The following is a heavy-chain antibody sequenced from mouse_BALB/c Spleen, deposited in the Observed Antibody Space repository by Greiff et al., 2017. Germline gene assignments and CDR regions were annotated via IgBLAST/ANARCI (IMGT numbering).Heavy chain of an antibody. CDR3: TRDDGYTAWYFDV. J-gene: IGHJ1*01. D-gene: IGHD2-3*01. CDR2: ISSGGSYT. CDR1: GFTFSSYT. V-gene: IGHV5-6-4*01. Sequence: EVKLMESGGGLVKPGGSLKLSCAASGFTFSSYTMSWVRQTPEKRLEWVATISSGGSYTYYPDSVKGRFTISRDNAKNTLYLQMSSLKSEDTAMYYCTRDDGYTAWYFDVWGAGTTVTVSS.